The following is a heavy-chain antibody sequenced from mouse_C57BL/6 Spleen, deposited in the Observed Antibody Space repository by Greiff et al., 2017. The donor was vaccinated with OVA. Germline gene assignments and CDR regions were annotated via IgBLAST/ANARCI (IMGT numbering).Heavy chain of an antibody. D-gene: IGHD1-1*01. V-gene: IGHV1-50*01. Sequence: QVQLQQPGAELVKPGASVKLSCKASGYTFTSYWMQWVKQRPGQGLEWIGEIDPSDSYTKYNQKFKGKATLTVDTSSSTAYMQLSSLTSEDSAVYFCARRAITTVVAEDYSGQGTTLTVSS. J-gene: IGHJ2*01. CDR3: ARRAITTVVAEDY. CDR2: IDPSDSYT. CDR1: GYTFTSYW.